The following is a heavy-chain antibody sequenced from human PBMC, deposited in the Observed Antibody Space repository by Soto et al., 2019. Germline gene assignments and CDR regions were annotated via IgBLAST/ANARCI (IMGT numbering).Heavy chain of an antibody. D-gene: IGHD3-3*01. CDR1: GYTFTSYG. CDR2: ISAYNGNT. V-gene: IGHV1-18*01. CDR3: ARGRLYDINRYYYYYMDV. Sequence: QVQLVQSGAEVKKPGASVKVSCKASGYTFTSYGISWVRQAPGQGLEWMGWISAYNGNTNYAQKLQRRVTMTTDTSTSTAYLELRSLTTDDTAVYYCARGRLYDINRYYYYYMDVWGKGTTVTVSS. J-gene: IGHJ6*03.